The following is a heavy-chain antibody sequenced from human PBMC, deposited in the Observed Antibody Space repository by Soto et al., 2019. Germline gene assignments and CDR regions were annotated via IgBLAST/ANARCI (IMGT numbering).Heavy chain of an antibody. CDR3: ARSYGYAFDI. CDR2: IYYSGST. D-gene: IGHD5-18*01. CDR1: GGSISSYY. J-gene: IGHJ3*02. V-gene: IGHV4-59*08. Sequence: PSETLSLTCTVSGGSISSYYWSWIRQPPGKGLEWIGYIYYSGSTNYNPSLKSRVTISVDTSKNQFSLKLSSVTAADTAIYYCARSYGYAFDIWGQGTMVTVSS.